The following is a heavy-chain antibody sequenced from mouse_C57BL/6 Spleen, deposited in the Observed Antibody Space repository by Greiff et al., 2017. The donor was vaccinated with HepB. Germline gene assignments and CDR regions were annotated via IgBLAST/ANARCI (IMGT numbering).Heavy chain of an antibody. CDR2: ISSGSSTI. Sequence: EVQGVESGGGLVKPGGSLKLSCAASGFTFSDYGMHWVRQAPEKGLEWVAYISSGSSTIYYADTVKGRFTISRDNAKNTLFLQMTSLRSEDTAIYYCARGDYGSSSYWYFDVWGTGTTVTVSS. J-gene: IGHJ1*03. CDR3: ARGDYGSSSYWYFDV. D-gene: IGHD1-1*01. CDR1: GFTFSDYG. V-gene: IGHV5-17*01.